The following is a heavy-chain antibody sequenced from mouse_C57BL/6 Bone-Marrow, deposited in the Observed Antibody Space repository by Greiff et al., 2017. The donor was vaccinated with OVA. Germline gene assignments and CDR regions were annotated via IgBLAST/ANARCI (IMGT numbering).Heavy chain of an antibody. CDR3: ARRLLRWFAY. J-gene: IGHJ3*01. CDR1: GYTFTSYW. Sequence: VQLQQPGAELVRPGSSVKLSCKASGYTFTSYWMDWVKQRPGQGLEWIGNIYPSDSETYYNQKFKDKATLTVDKSSSTAYMQLSSLTSEDSAVYYCARRLLRWFAYWGQGTRVTVSA. CDR2: IYPSDSET. V-gene: IGHV1-61*01. D-gene: IGHD1-1*01.